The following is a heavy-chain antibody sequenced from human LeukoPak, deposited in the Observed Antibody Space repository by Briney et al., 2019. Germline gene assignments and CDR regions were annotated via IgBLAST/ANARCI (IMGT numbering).Heavy chain of an antibody. CDR2: INHSGST. CDR3: ARVAAVGFLIDY. CDR1: GGSFSGYY. D-gene: IGHD6-13*01. J-gene: IGHJ4*02. Sequence: SETLSLTCAVYGGSFSGYYWSWIRQPPGKGLEWIGEINHSGSTNCNPSLKSRVTISVDTSKNQFSLKLSSVTAADTAVYYCARVAAVGFLIDYWGQGTLVTVSS. V-gene: IGHV4-34*01.